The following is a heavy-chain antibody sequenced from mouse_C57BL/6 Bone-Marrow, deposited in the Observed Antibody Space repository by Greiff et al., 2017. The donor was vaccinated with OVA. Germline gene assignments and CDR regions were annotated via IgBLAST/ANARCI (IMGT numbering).Heavy chain of an antibody. CDR1: GFTFSDAW. CDR3: TRGYYDYESSFAY. Sequence: EVQGVESGGGLVQPGGSMKLSCAASGFTFSDAWMDWVRQSPEKGLEWVAEIRNKANNHATYYAESVKGRFTISRDDSKSSVYLQMNSLRAEDTGIYYCTRGYYDYESSFAYWGQGTLVTVSA. D-gene: IGHD2-4*01. CDR2: IRNKANNHAT. V-gene: IGHV6-6*01. J-gene: IGHJ3*01.